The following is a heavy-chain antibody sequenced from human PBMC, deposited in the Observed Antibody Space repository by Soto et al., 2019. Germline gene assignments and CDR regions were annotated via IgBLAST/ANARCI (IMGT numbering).Heavy chain of an antibody. CDR3: LRGGRSYTRDDVLDV. CDR1: GFTFSSYS. CDR2: ISSRSSVI. V-gene: IGHV3-21*06. J-gene: IGHJ3*01. Sequence: EVPLVESGGGLVKPGGSLRLSCVDSGFTFSSYSMNWVRQAPGKGLEWVASISSRSSVIWYTDSLKGRFTISRDNAKTSLYLQMNSLRAEDTAVYYCLRGGRSYTRDDVLDVWGQGTMVTVSS. D-gene: IGHD2-2*02.